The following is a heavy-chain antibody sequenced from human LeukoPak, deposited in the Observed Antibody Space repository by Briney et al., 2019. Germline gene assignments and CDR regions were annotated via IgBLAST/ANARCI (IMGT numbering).Heavy chain of an antibody. D-gene: IGHD1-26*01. Sequence: ASVKVSCKASGYTFTGYYMHWVRQAPGQGLEWMGWINPNSGGTNYAQKFQGRVTMTRDTSISTAYMELSRLRSDDTAVYYCARVGRWEPPTSSRGDAFDIWGQGTMVTVSS. V-gene: IGHV1-2*02. J-gene: IGHJ3*02. CDR1: GYTFTGYY. CDR2: INPNSGGT. CDR3: ARVGRWEPPTSSRGDAFDI.